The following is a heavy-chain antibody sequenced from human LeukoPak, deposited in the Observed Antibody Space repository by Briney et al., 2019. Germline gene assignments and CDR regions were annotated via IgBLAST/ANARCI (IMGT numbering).Heavy chain of an antibody. CDR3: ARGAEAPGTFDI. D-gene: IGHD1-14*01. Sequence: SETLSLTCTVSGYSISSGYYWGWIRQPPGKGLEWIGSIYHSGSTYYNPSLKSRVTISVDTSKNQFSLKLSSATAADTAVYYCARGAEAPGTFDIWGQGTMVTVSS. CDR1: GYSISSGYY. J-gene: IGHJ3*02. V-gene: IGHV4-38-2*02. CDR2: IYHSGST.